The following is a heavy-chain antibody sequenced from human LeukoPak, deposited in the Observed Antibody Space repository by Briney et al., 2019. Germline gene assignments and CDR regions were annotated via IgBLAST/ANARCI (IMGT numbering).Heavy chain of an antibody. CDR1: GFTFDDYA. CDR2: ISWNSGSI. CDR3: AKADGDSDAFDI. Sequence: GGSLRLSCAASGFTFDDYAMHWVRQAPGKGLEWVSGISWNSGSIGYADSVKGRFTISRDNAKNSLYLQINSLRAEDMALYYCAKADGDSDAFDIWGQGTMVTVSS. D-gene: IGHD4-17*01. J-gene: IGHJ3*02. V-gene: IGHV3-9*03.